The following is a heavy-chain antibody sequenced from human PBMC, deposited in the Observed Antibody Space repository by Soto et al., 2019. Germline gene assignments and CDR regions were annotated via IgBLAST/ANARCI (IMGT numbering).Heavy chain of an antibody. V-gene: IGHV4-59*08. Sequence: SETLSLTCSVSDGSISSYYWSWIRQPPGKGLEWIGYIYYSGSTNYNPSLKSRVTISVDTSKNQFSLKLSSVTAADTAVYYCARLVVVAARDSNWFDPWGQGTLVTVSS. CDR2: IYYSGST. CDR1: DGSISSYY. CDR3: ARLVVVAARDSNWFDP. D-gene: IGHD2-15*01. J-gene: IGHJ5*02.